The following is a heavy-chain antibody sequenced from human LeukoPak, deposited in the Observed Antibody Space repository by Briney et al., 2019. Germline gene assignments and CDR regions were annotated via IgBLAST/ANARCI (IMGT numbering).Heavy chain of an antibody. CDR2: ISSSNSYT. D-gene: IGHD3-10*01. V-gene: IGHV3-11*05. J-gene: IGHJ4*02. CDR1: GFTFSDYY. CDR3: ARGRSMFRGAQYFDY. Sequence: WGSLRLSCAASGFTFSDYYMSWIRQAPGKGLVGVSYISSSNSYTNYTDSVKGRFTISRDNAKNSLYLQMNSLRAEDTTVYYCARGRSMFRGAQYFDYWGQGTLVTVSS.